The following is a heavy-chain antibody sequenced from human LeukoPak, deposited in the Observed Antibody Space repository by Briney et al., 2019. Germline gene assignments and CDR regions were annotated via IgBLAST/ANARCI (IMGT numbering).Heavy chain of an antibody. CDR2: ISAYNGNT. CDR1: GYTLTTYG. D-gene: IGHD3-22*01. Sequence: ASVKVSCKASGYTLTTYGISWVRQAPGQGLEWMGWISAYNGNTNYAQKLQGRVTMTTDTSTSTAYMELGSLRSDDTAVYYCARAYYYDSSGYPHGDAFDIWGQGTMVTVSS. J-gene: IGHJ3*02. CDR3: ARAYYYDSSGYPHGDAFDI. V-gene: IGHV1-18*01.